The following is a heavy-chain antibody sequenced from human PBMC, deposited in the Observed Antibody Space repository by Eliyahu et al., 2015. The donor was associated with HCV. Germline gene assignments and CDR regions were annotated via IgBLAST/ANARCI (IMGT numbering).Heavy chain of an antibody. D-gene: IGHD4-17*01. Sequence: EVQLVESGGGXIQPGGSXRLSCAASGFTVSSXYMXWVRQAPGKGLEWVSVIYSXGSTYYADSVKGRFTISRDNSKNTLYLQMNSLRAEDTAVYYCARLSGYGDYPFDYWGQGTLVTVSS. CDR2: IYSXGST. CDR1: GFTVSSXY. CDR3: ARLSGYGDYPFDY. J-gene: IGHJ4*02. V-gene: IGHV3-53*01.